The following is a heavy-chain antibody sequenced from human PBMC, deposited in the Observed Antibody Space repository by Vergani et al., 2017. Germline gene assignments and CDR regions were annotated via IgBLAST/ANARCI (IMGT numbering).Heavy chain of an antibody. V-gene: IGHV4-34*01. CDR2: INNSGST. CDR1: GGSFSGSY. Sequence: QVQLQQWGAGLLKPSETLSLTSAVHGGSFSGSYWSWIRQPPGKGLEWIGEINNSGSTNYNPSLKSRVTISVDTSKNPFSLKLSYVTAADTAVYYCAGGRRDGYLWYVDLWGRGTLVTVSS. CDR3: AGGRRDGYLWYVDL. D-gene: IGHD5-24*01. J-gene: IGHJ2*01.